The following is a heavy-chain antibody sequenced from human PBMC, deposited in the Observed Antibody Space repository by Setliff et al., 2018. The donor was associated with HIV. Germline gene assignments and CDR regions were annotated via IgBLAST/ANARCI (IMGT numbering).Heavy chain of an antibody. CDR1: GGSISNSNW. V-gene: IGHV4-4*02. J-gene: IGHJ6*03. D-gene: IGHD5-12*01. CDR2: IYHSGST. CDR3: ARGVASYYYYMDV. Sequence: LSLTCGVSGGSISNSNWWSWVRQPPGKGLEWIGEIYHSGSTNYNPSLKSRVTISVDTSKNQFSLKLSSVTAADTAVYYCARGVASYYYYMDVWGKGTTVTVSS.